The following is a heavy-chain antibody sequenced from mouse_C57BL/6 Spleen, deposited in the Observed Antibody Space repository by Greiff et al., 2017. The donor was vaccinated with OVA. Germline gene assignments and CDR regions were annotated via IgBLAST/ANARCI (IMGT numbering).Heavy chain of an antibody. CDR1: GFSLSTSGMG. J-gene: IGHJ1*03. CDR2: IYWDDDK. D-gene: IGHD1-1*01. Sequence: QVTLKESGPGILQSSQTLSLTCSFSGFSLSTSGMGVSWIRQPSGKGLEWLAHIYWDDDKRYNPSLKSRLTISKDTSRNQVFLKITSVDTADTATYYCARTGGSSSYWYFDVWGTGTTVTVSS. V-gene: IGHV8-12*01. CDR3: ARTGGSSSYWYFDV.